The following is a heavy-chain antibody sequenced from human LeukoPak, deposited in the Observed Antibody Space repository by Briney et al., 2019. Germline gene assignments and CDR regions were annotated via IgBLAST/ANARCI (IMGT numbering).Heavy chain of an antibody. V-gene: IGHV3-7*02. Sequence: PGGSLRLSCAASGFTFSSYWMSWVRQAPGKGLEWVANIKQDGNEKYYVDSVKGRFTISRDNAKNSLYLQMNSLRAEDTAVYYCARNWYYYDSSGYYDYWGQGTLVTVSS. J-gene: IGHJ4*02. CDR3: ARNWYYYDSSGYYDY. CDR2: IKQDGNEK. CDR1: GFTFSSYW. D-gene: IGHD3-22*01.